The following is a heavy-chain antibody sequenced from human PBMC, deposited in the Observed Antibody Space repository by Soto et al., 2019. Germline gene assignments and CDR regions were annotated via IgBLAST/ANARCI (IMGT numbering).Heavy chain of an antibody. CDR3: ARASAILVSCAFDI. CDR1: GGSFSGYY. D-gene: IGHD2-21*01. V-gene: IGHV4-34*01. J-gene: IGHJ3*02. Sequence: SETLSLTCAVYGGSFSGYYWSWIRQTPGKGLEWIGEINRSGSATYNPSLESRVTISVDKSKNQFSLNLNSVTAAVTAVYYCARASAILVSCAFDIWGQGTMVTVSS. CDR2: INRSGSA.